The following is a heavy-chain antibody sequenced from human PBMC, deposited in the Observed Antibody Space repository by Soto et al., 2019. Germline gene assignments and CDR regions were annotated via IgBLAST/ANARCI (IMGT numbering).Heavy chain of an antibody. D-gene: IGHD3-3*01. Sequence: ASVKVSCKASGYNFNSYYMHWVRQAPGQGLEWMGIINPSGGSTSYAQKFQGRVTMTRDTSTSTDDMELSSLRSEDTAVYYCARGSRSKHYDFWSGSFSYGMDVWGQGTTVTVSS. CDR3: ARGSRSKHYDFWSGSFSYGMDV. CDR1: GYNFNSYY. CDR2: INPSGGST. V-gene: IGHV1-46*02. J-gene: IGHJ6*02.